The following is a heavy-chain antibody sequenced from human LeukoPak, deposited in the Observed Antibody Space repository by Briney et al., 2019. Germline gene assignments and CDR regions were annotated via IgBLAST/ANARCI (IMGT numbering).Heavy chain of an antibody. Sequence: PSEXLSXTCTVSGGSISSYYWSWLRQPPGKGLEWIGYIYYSGSTNYLPSLHSRVTISVDTSKNQFSLKLSSVPAADTAVYYCARAIVVVPSAANWFDPWGQGTLVTVSS. V-gene: IGHV4-59*01. J-gene: IGHJ5*02. CDR3: ARAIVVVPSAANWFDP. CDR2: IYYSGST. CDR1: GGSISSYY. D-gene: IGHD2-21*01.